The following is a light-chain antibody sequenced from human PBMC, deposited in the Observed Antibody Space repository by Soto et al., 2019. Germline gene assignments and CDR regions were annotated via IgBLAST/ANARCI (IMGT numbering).Light chain of an antibody. J-gene: IGKJ3*01. Sequence: EIVLTQSPATVSLSPGDRATLSCRASQSISNFLAWYQQKPGQAPRLLVYDASVRATGIPDRFSGSGSGTDFTLTISRLEPEDFAMYYSQQRSHWPPFTFGPGTQVDLK. CDR2: DAS. V-gene: IGKV3-11*01. CDR1: QSISNF. CDR3: QQRSHWPPFT.